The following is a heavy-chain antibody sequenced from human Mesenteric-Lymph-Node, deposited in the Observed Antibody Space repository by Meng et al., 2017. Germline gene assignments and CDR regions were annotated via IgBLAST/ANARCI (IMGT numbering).Heavy chain of an antibody. D-gene: IGHD2-15*01. Sequence: GESLKISCAASGFTFSSYEMNWVRQAPGKGLEWVSYISSSGSTIYYADSVKGRFTISRDNAKNTLYLQMISLRAEDTAVYYCARAHSVVVAAWDWFDHWGQGTLVTVSS. J-gene: IGHJ5*02. CDR1: GFTFSSYE. CDR2: ISSSGSTI. V-gene: IGHV3-48*03. CDR3: ARAHSVVVAAWDWFDH.